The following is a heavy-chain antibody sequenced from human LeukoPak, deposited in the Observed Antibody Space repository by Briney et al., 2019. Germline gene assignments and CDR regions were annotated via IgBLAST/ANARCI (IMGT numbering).Heavy chain of an antibody. Sequence: ASVKVSCKTSGYPFTTYEINWVRQAAGQGLEWMGWVHPNSGNTAYAQKFHRRVTMTRDTSISTAYMELSSLRSDDTAVYFCARGPRNDPWRERTLVT. CDR3: ARGPRNDP. CDR1: GYPFTTYE. J-gene: IGHJ5*02. CDR2: VHPNSGNT. V-gene: IGHV1-8*01. D-gene: IGHD1-14*01.